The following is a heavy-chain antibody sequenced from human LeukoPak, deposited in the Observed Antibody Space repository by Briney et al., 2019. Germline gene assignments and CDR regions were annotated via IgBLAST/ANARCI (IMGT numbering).Heavy chain of an antibody. V-gene: IGHV1-24*01. CDR2: FDPEDGET. CDR1: GYTLTELS. J-gene: IGHJ4*02. D-gene: IGHD4-17*01. Sequence: WASVKVSCKVSGYTLTELSMHWVRQAPGKGLEWMGGFDPEDGETIYAQKFQGRVTMTEDTSTDTAYMELSSLRSEDTAVYYCATVETTVTTFDYWGQGTPVTVSS. CDR3: ATVETTVTTFDY.